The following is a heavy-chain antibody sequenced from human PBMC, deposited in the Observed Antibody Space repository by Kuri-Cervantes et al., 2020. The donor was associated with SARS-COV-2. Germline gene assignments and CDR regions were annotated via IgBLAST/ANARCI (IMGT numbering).Heavy chain of an antibody. Sequence: GESLKISCAASGFTFSSYGMHWVRQAPGKGLEWVAVISYDGSNKYYADSVKGRFTISRDNSKNTLYLQMNSLRAEDTAVYYCARGFKIAAAGPFDYWGQGTLVTVSS. J-gene: IGHJ4*02. CDR3: ARGFKIAAAGPFDY. CDR1: GFTFSSYG. V-gene: IGHV3-30*03. CDR2: ISYDGSNK. D-gene: IGHD6-13*01.